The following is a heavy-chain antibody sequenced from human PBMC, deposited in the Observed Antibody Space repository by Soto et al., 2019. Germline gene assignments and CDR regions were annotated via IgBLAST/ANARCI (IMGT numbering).Heavy chain of an antibody. CDR3: ARAPGVRLTGFSQGEFDY. Sequence: EVQLVESGGGLVKPGGSLRLSCAASGFTFSSYSMNWVRQAPGKGLEWVSSISSSSSYIYYADSVKGRFPISRDNAENSLYLQMNRLRAEDTAVYYCARAPGVRLTGFSQGEFDYWGQGSLVTVSS. D-gene: IGHD3-10*01. J-gene: IGHJ4*02. CDR2: ISSSSSYI. V-gene: IGHV3-21*01. CDR1: GFTFSSYS.